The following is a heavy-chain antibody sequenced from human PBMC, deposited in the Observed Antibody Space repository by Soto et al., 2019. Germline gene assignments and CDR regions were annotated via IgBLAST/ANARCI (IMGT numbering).Heavy chain of an antibody. CDR2: ISDYNGNT. J-gene: IGHJ6*02. CDR3: ARERAVRGVIIIPYYYYGMDV. Sequence: ASVKVSCKASGYTFTSYGISWVRQAPGQGLEWMGWISDYNGNTNYAQKLQGRVTMTTDTSTSTAYMELRSLRSDDTAVYYCARERAVRGVIIIPYYYYGMDVWGQGTTVTVSS. V-gene: IGHV1-18*01. CDR1: GYTFTSYG. D-gene: IGHD3-10*02.